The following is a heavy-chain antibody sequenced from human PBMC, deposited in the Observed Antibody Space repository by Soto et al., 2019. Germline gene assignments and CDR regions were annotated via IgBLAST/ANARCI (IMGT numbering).Heavy chain of an antibody. Sequence: ASVQVSCKASGYTFTSYYMHWVRQAPGQGLEWMGIINPSGGSTSYAQKFQGRVTMTRDKSTSTAYMELRSLRSEDTAFYYCATSYGSGYRAFDYWGQGALVTVSS. CDR2: INPSGGST. V-gene: IGHV1-46*01. CDR1: GYTFTSYY. CDR3: ATSYGSGYRAFDY. J-gene: IGHJ4*02. D-gene: IGHD3-10*01.